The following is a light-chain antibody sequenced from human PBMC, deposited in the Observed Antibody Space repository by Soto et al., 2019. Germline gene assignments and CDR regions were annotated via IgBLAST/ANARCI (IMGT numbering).Light chain of an antibody. CDR1: QSVSSY. CDR2: DAS. V-gene: IGKV3-11*01. J-gene: IGKJ4*01. CDR3: QQRSNWPPGVT. Sequence: EIVLTQSPATLSLSPGERATLSCRASQSVSSYLAWYQQKPGQAPRLLIYDASNRATGIPARFSGSWSGTDFTLTISSREPEDFAVYYCQQRSNWPPGVTFGGGTKVEIK.